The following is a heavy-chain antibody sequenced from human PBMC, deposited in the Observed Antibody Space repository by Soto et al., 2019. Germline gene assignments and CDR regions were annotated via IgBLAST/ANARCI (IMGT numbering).Heavy chain of an antibody. CDR3: MARVEVQLYGSGSTIDY. D-gene: IGHD3-10*01. Sequence: EVQLVESGGVVVQPGGSLRLSCAASGFTFDDYTMHWVRQAPGKGLEWVSLISWDGGSTYYADSVKGRFTISRDNSKNSLYLQMNSLSTEDTALYYCMARVEVQLYGSGSTIDYWGQGTLVTVSS. CDR1: GFTFDDYT. J-gene: IGHJ4*02. V-gene: IGHV3-43*01. CDR2: ISWDGGST.